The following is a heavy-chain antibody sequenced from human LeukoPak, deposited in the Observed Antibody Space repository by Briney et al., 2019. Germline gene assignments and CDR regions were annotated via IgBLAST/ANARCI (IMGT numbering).Heavy chain of an antibody. V-gene: IGHV4-38-2*02. J-gene: IGHJ4*02. CDR1: GYSIXSGYY. Sequence: LTCTVSGYSIXSGYYWGWIRPPPGKGLEWIGIIYHSGSTYYNPSLKSRVTMSVDTSKNQFSLKLSSVTAADTAVYYCARLWFGELLSFDYWGQGALVTVSS. D-gene: IGHD3-10*01. CDR3: ARLWFGELLSFDY. CDR2: IYHSGST.